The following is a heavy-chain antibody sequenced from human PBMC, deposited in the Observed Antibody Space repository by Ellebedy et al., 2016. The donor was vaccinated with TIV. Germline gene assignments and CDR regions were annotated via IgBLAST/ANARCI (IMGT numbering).Heavy chain of an antibody. Sequence: SLKISXAASGFTFVHYAMHWVRQAPGKGLEWVSGFNWHSGTIHYADFVKGRVTISRDNAKSSLYLQMNSLKTEDTAFYFCAKGGLAVADEFDSWGQGTLVTVSS. V-gene: IGHV3-9*01. CDR1: GFTFVHYA. J-gene: IGHJ4*02. D-gene: IGHD6-19*01. CDR3: AKGGLAVADEFDS. CDR2: FNWHSGTI.